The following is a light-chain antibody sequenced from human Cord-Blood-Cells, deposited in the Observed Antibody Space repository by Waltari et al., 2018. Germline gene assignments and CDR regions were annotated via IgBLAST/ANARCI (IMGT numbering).Light chain of an antibody. V-gene: IGKV3-15*01. CDR2: GAT. CDR1: QDFSRN. Sequence: RAPLPLKASQDFSRNLAWYQEKPGQAPRLPIYGATTRAPGIPARFSGSGSWTEFTLTIRSLQSEDFAVYYCQQYNNWAWTFGQGTKVEIK. CDR3: QQYNNWAWT. J-gene: IGKJ1*01.